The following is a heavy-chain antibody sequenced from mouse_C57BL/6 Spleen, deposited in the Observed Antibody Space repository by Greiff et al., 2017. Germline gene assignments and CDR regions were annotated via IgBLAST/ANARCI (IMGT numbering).Heavy chain of an antibody. CDR1: GFTFSSYA. J-gene: IGHJ2*01. Sequence: DVMLVESGGGLVKPGGSLKLSCAASGFTFSSYAMSWVRQTPGKRLEWVATISDGGSYTYYPDNVKGRFTITRDKAKNNLYLQMSHLKSEDTAMYYCARGGLFDYWGQGTTLTVSS. CDR2: ISDGGSYT. D-gene: IGHD3-1*01. V-gene: IGHV5-4*03. CDR3: ARGGLFDY.